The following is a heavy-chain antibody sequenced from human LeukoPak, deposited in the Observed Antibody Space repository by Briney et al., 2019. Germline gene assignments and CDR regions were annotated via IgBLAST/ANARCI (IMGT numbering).Heavy chain of an antibody. CDR3: ARDYGGNWKGYFDY. D-gene: IGHD4-23*01. V-gene: IGHV4-34*01. CDR1: GGSFSGYY. J-gene: IGHJ4*02. CDR2: INHSGST. Sequence: SETLSLTCAVYGGSFSGYYWSWIRQPPGKGLEWIGEINHSGSTNYNPSLKSRVTISVDTSKNQFSLKLSSVTAADTAVYYCARDYGGNWKGYFDYWGQGTLVTVSS.